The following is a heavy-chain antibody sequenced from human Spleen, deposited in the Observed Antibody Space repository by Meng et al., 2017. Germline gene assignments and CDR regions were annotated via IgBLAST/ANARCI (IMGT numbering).Heavy chain of an antibody. V-gene: IGHV3-33*01. D-gene: IGHD3-10*01. J-gene: IGHJ4*02. CDR2: IWYDGSNK. Sequence: GESLKISCAASGFTFSNYGMHWVRQAPGKGLEWVAVIWYDGSNKYYADSVKGRFTISRDNSKNTLYLQMNSLRAEDTAVYYCARDELGRFDYWGQGTLVTVSS. CDR3: ARDELGRFDY. CDR1: GFTFSNYG.